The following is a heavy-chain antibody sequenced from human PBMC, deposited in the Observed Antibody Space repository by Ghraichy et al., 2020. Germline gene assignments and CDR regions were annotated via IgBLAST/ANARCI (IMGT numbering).Heavy chain of an antibody. V-gene: IGHV4-39*01. J-gene: IGHJ6*02. D-gene: IGHD6-13*01. Sequence: SETLSLTCTVSGGSISSSSYYWGWIRQPPGKGLEWIGSIYYSGSTYYNPSLKSRVTISVDTSKNQFSLKLSSVTAADTAVYYCARRAGIYYGMDVWGQGTTVTVSS. CDR2: IYYSGST. CDR1: GGSISSSSYY. CDR3: ARRAGIYYGMDV.